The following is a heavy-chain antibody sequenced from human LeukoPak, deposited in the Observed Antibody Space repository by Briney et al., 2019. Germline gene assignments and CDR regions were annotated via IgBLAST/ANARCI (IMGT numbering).Heavy chain of an antibody. J-gene: IGHJ4*02. CDR2: IYYSGST. D-gene: IGHD2-15*01. V-gene: IGHV4-61*01. Sequence: SETLSLTCTVSGGSISSGTYYWSWIRQPPGKGPEWIGYIYYSGSTNYNPSLKSRVTISVDTSKNQFSLKLSSVTAADTAVYYCARHGRSWGKTDYWGQGTLVTVSS. CDR1: GGSISSGTYY. CDR3: ARHGRSWGKTDY.